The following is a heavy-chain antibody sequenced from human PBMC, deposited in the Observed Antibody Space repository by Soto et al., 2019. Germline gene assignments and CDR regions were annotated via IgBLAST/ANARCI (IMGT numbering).Heavy chain of an antibody. Sequence: QVKLVESGGGVVQPGRSLRLSCAASGFTCSSYAMHWVRQAPGKGLEWVAVISYDGSNKYDTDSVKGRFTISRDNSKNTLYLQMNSLRAEDTAVYYCARDTAVAGIDYWGQGTLVTVSS. CDR1: GFTCSSYA. J-gene: IGHJ4*02. CDR2: ISYDGSNK. CDR3: ARDTAVAGIDY. D-gene: IGHD6-19*01. V-gene: IGHV3-30-3*01.